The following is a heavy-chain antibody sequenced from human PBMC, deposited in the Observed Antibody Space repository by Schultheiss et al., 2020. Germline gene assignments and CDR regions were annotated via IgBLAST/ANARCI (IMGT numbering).Heavy chain of an antibody. Sequence: SETLSLTCTVSGGSISSGGYYWSWIRQHPGKGLEWIGYIYYSGSTYYNPSLKSRVTISVDTSKNQFSLKLSSVTAADTAVYYYARVFTGATSPLLDYWGQGTLVTVSS. CDR3: ARVFTGATSPLLDY. V-gene: IGHV4-31*03. J-gene: IGHJ4*02. CDR2: IYYSGST. CDR1: GGSISSGGYY. D-gene: IGHD1-26*01.